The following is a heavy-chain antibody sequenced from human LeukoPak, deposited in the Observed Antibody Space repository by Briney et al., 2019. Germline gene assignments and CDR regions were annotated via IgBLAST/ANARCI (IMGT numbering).Heavy chain of an antibody. CDR1: GGSISSYY. CDR3: ARDARGPPSWFDP. D-gene: IGHD3-16*01. Sequence: SETLPLTCTVSGGSISSYYWSWTRQPAGKGLEWIGRIYTSRSTNYNPSLKSRVTMSVDTSKNQFSLKLSSVTAADTAVYYCARDARGPPSWFDPWGQGTLVTVSS. J-gene: IGHJ5*02. CDR2: IYTSRST. V-gene: IGHV4-4*07.